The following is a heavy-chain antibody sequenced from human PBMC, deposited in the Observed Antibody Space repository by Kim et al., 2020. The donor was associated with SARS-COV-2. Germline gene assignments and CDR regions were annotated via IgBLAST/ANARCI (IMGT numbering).Heavy chain of an antibody. J-gene: IGHJ5*02. CDR3: ARPLVVVPAAPGWFDP. V-gene: IGHV4-39*01. D-gene: IGHD2-2*01. Sequence: SLKSRVTISVDTSKNQFSLTLSSVTAADTAVYYCARPLVVVPAAPGWFDPWGQGTLVTVSS.